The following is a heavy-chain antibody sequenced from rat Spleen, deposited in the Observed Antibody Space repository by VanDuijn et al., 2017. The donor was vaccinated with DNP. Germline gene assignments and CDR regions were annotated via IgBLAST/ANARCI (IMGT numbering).Heavy chain of an antibody. D-gene: IGHD3-1*01. CDR1: GFTFSNYG. CDR3: TTDLSGAFDY. Sequence: EVQLVESGGGPVQPGGSMKLSCAASGFTFSNYGMAWVRQAPKKGLEWVAYISYDGGSTYYRDPVKGRFTISRDNAKSTLYLQMDSLRSEDTATYYCTTDLSGAFDYWGQGVMVTVSS. CDR2: ISYDGGST. J-gene: IGHJ2*01. V-gene: IGHV5-20*01.